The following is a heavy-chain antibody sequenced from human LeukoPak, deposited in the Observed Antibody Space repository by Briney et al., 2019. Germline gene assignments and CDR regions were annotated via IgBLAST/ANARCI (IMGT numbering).Heavy chain of an antibody. CDR3: AELGITMIGGV. V-gene: IGHV3-23*01. Sequence: GGSLRLSCAASGFTLSNYAMNWVRQAPGKGLEWVSSINGSGDKTYYADSVKGRFTISRDNAKNSLYLQMNSLRAEDTAVYYCAELGITMIGGVWGKGTTVTISS. CDR2: INGSGDKT. CDR1: GFTLSNYA. D-gene: IGHD3-10*02. J-gene: IGHJ6*04.